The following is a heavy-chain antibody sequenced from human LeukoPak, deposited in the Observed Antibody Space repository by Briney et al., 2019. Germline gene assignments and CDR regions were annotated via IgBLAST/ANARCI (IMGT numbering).Heavy chain of an antibody. CDR1: GGSFSGYY. J-gene: IGHJ3*02. V-gene: IGHV4-34*01. CDR3: ARMPGDAFDI. CDR2: INHSGST. Sequence: SETLSLTCAVYGGSFSGYYWSWIRQPPGKGLEWIGEINHSGSTNYNPSLKSRVTISVDTSKNQFSLKLSSVTAADTAVYYCARMPGDAFDIWGQRTMVTVSS. D-gene: IGHD2-2*01.